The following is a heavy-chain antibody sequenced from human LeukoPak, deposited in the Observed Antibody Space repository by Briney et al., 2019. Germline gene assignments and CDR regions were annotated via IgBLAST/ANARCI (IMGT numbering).Heavy chain of an antibody. V-gene: IGHV4-59*01. Sequence: KPSETLSLTCAVYGGSFSGYYWSWIRQPPGKGLEWIGYIYYSGSTNYNPSLKSRVTISVDTSKNQFSLKLSSVTAADTAVYYCASSYYYGSGSDLGNWFDPWGQGTLVTVSS. CDR3: ASSYYYGSGSDLGNWFDP. CDR2: IYYSGST. J-gene: IGHJ5*02. D-gene: IGHD3-10*01. CDR1: GGSFSGYY.